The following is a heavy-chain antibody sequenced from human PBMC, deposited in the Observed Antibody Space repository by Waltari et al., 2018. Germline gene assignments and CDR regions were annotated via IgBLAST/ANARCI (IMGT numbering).Heavy chain of an antibody. CDR1: GGSISSHY. CDR3: ARAPYDDAFDI. CDR2: IYYSGST. J-gene: IGHJ3*02. V-gene: IGHV4-59*11. Sequence: QVQLQESGPGLVKPSETLSLTCTVSGGSISSHYWRWIRQPPGKGLEWIGYIYYSGSTNYNPSLNSRVTISVDTSKNQFSLKLSSVTAADTAVYYCARAPYDDAFDIWGQGTMVTVSS. D-gene: IGHD5-12*01.